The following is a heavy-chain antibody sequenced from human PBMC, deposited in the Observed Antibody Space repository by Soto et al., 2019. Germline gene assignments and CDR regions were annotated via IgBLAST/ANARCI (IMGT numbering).Heavy chain of an antibody. CDR2: IESGGST. Sequence: EVQLVETGGGVIQRGGSLRLSCNASGFTVSSSYMSWVRQAPGMGLEWVAVIESGGSTHYADSVKCRFTISRDNSKNMIYLQLHTLRAEDTAVYYCAKDLGPLRLLNYYFYGLDVWGQGTTVTVSS. V-gene: IGHV3-53*02. CDR1: GFTVSSSY. J-gene: IGHJ6*02. D-gene: IGHD2-15*01. CDR3: AKDLGPLRLLNYYFYGLDV.